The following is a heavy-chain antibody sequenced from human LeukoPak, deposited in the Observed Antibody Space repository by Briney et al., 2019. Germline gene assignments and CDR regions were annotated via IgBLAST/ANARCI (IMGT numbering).Heavy chain of an antibody. CDR2: IWYDGSNK. CDR1: GFTFSSGG. J-gene: IGHJ6*02. CDR3: ARDSRCSSTSCPNYYYGMDG. V-gene: IGHV3-33*01. D-gene: IGHD2-2*01. Sequence: GGSLRLSCAASGFTFSSGGMHWVRQAPGKGLEWVAVIWYDGSNKYYADSVKGRFTISRDNSKNTLYLQMNSLRAEDTAVYYAARDSRCSSTSCPNYYYGMDGWGQGTTVTVSS.